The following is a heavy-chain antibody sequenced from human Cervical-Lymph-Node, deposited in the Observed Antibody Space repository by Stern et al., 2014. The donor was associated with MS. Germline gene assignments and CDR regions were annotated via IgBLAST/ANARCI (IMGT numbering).Heavy chain of an antibody. V-gene: IGHV1-24*01. D-gene: IGHD3-3*01. CDR3: ATDRDDFRSGYSAPTKGYGLDV. CDR1: GYTLTELC. CDR2: FDPEDGET. J-gene: IGHJ6*02. Sequence: QVQLVQSGAEVKKPGASVKVSCKVSGYTLTELCMHWVRQAPGKGLEWMGGFDPEDGETIYAQKFQGRVTMTEDTSTDTAYMELSSLRSEDTAVYYCATDRDDFRSGYSAPTKGYGLDVWGQGTTVTVTS.